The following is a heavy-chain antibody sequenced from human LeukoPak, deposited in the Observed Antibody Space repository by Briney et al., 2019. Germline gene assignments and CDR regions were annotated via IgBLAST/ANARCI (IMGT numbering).Heavy chain of an antibody. CDR1: GGSLSSYY. J-gene: IGHJ4*02. Sequence: SETLSLTCTVSGGSLSSYYWSWIRQPPGKGLEWIGYIYYSGSTNYNPSLKSRVTISLDKSTNQFFLKLTSVTAADTAVYYCARDRGGWLRPYFDSWGQGTLVTVSS. CDR2: IYYSGST. CDR3: ARDRGGWLRPYFDS. V-gene: IGHV4-59*12. D-gene: IGHD5-12*01.